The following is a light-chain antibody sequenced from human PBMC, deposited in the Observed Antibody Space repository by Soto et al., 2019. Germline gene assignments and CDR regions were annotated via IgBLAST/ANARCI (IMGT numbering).Light chain of an antibody. CDR3: QQYGSSRWT. J-gene: IGKJ1*01. CDR2: GAS. V-gene: IGKV3-20*01. Sequence: ELVLTQSPGTLSLSPGARATLSCRASQSVSSSYLAWYQQKPGQAPRLLIYGASSRATGIPDRFSGSGSGTDFTLTISRLEPEDVEVYYCQQYGSSRWTFGQGTKVDIK. CDR1: QSVSSSY.